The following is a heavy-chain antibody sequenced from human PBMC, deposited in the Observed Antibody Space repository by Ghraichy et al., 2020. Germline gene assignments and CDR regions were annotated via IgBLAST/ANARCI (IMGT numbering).Heavy chain of an antibody. CDR3: AKVGDTAMGCFDY. CDR1: GFTFSSYA. J-gene: IGHJ4*02. CDR2: ISGSGGST. V-gene: IGHV3-23*01. Sequence: GESLNISCAASGFTFSSYAMSWVRQAPGKGLEWVSAISGSGGSTYYADSVKGRFTISRDNSKKTLYLQMNSLRAEDTAVYYCAKVGDTAMGCFDYWGQGTLVTVSS. D-gene: IGHD5-18*01.